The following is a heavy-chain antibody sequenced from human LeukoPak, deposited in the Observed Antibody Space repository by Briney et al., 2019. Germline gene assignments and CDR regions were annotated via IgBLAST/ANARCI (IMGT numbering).Heavy chain of an antibody. D-gene: IGHD6-6*01. CDR3: ARRSAYSTSSGFF. V-gene: IGHV4-59*12. Sequence: EASETLSLTCTVSGGSISNYYWNWIRQPPGKGLEWIGHIYYSGRTNYNPSLKSRVTVSVDTSKNQFSLKLSSVTAADTAVYYCARRSAYSTSSGFFWGQGALVIVSS. J-gene: IGHJ4*02. CDR1: GGSISNYY. CDR2: IYYSGRT.